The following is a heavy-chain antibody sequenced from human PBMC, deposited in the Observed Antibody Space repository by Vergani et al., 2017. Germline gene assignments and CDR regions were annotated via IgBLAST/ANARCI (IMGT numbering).Heavy chain of an antibody. CDR1: GGSFSGYY. CDR3: ARDRHGDYVFDY. D-gene: IGHD4-17*01. CDR2: INHSGST. V-gene: IGHV4-34*01. Sequence: QVQLQESGPGLVKPSETLSLTCAVYGGSFSGYYWSWIRQPPGKGLEWIGEINHSGSTNYNPSLKSRVTISVDTSKNQFSLKLSSVTAADTAVYYCARDRHGDYVFDYWGQGTLVNVSS. J-gene: IGHJ4*02.